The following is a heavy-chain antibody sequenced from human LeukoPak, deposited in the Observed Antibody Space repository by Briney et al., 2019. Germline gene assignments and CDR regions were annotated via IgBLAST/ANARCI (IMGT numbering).Heavy chain of an antibody. J-gene: IGHJ4*02. D-gene: IGHD3-16*01. CDR3: SNWRGDLWYFDY. CDR2: IRYDGSNK. CDR1: GFTFSSYG. Sequence: SGGSLRLSCAASGFTFSSYGMHWVRQAPGKGLEWVAFIRYDGSNKYNADSVKGRFTISRDNSKNTLYLQMNSLRAEDTAVYYCSNWRGDLWYFDYWGQGTLVTVSS. V-gene: IGHV3-30*02.